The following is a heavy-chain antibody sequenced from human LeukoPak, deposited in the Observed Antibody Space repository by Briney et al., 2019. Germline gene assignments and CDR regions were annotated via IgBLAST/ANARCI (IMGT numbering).Heavy chain of an antibody. Sequence: ASVKVSCKTSGYTFTTYAISWVRQAPGQGLEWMGWMNPNSGNTGYAQKFQGRVTITRNTSISTAYMELSSLRSDDTAVYYCARVILERELLGNPGLFDPWGQGTLVTVSS. V-gene: IGHV1-8*01. CDR3: ARVILERELLGNPGLFDP. CDR1: GYTFTTYA. J-gene: IGHJ5*02. CDR2: MNPNSGNT. D-gene: IGHD1-26*01.